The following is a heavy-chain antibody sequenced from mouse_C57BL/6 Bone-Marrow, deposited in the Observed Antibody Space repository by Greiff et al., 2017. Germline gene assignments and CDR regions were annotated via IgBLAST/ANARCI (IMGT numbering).Heavy chain of an antibody. V-gene: IGHV1-69*01. Sequence: QVQLQQPGAELVMPGASVKLSCKASGYTFTSYWMHWVKQRPGQGLEWIGEIDPSDSYTNYNQKFKGKSTLTVDKSSSTAYMQRSSLTSEDSAVYYCAREQRRLQAWFAYWGQGTLVTVSA. CDR1: GYTFTSYW. J-gene: IGHJ3*01. D-gene: IGHD3-2*02. CDR2: IDPSDSYT. CDR3: AREQRRLQAWFAY.